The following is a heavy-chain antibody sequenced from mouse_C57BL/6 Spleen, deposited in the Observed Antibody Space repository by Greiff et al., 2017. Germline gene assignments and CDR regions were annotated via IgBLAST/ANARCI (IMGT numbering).Heavy chain of an antibody. CDR1: GFSLTSYG. CDR2: IWRGGST. CDR3: AKNSYYSNYGAMDY. Sequence: VKLQESGPGLVQPSQSLSITCTVSGFSLTSYGVHWVRQSPGKGLEWLGVIWRGGSTDYNAAFMSRLSITKDNSKSQVFFKMNSLQADDTAIYYCAKNSYYSNYGAMDYWGQGTSVTVSS. J-gene: IGHJ4*01. V-gene: IGHV2-5*01. D-gene: IGHD2-5*01.